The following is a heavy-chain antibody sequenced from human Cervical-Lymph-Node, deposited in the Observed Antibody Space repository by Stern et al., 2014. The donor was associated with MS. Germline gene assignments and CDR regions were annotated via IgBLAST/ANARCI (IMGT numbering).Heavy chain of an antibody. CDR3: VKRGITEVRGVRLGDY. J-gene: IGHJ4*02. CDR1: GFTLSSYG. D-gene: IGHD3-10*01. Sequence: VQLVESGGGVVQSGRSLRLTCKVSGFTLSSYGMHWVRQAPGKGLEWVSVISYDGSDTYYAESVKGRFTISRDNSKNTLYLEMRSLRPEDTAVYYCVKRGITEVRGVRLGDYWGPGTLVIVSS. V-gene: IGHV3-30*18. CDR2: ISYDGSDT.